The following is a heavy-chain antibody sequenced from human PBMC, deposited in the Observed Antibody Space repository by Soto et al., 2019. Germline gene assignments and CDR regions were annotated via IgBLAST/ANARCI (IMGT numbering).Heavy chain of an antibody. Sequence: QVQLVESGGGVVQPGRSLRLSCAASGFTFSSYGMQWVRQAAGKGLEWVAVISYDGSNKYYADSVKGRFTISRDNSKNTLYLHMNSLRAEDTAVYYCAKIQLPYIVASRYYFDYWGQGTLVTVSS. CDR3: AKIQLPYIVASRYYFDY. CDR2: ISYDGSNK. CDR1: GFTFSSYG. J-gene: IGHJ4*02. D-gene: IGHD5-12*01. V-gene: IGHV3-30*18.